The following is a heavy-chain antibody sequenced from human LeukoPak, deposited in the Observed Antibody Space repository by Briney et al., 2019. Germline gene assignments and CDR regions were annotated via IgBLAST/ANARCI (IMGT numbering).Heavy chain of an antibody. D-gene: IGHD6-13*01. J-gene: IGHJ4*02. Sequence: GGSLRLSCAASGFTFSNYWMHWVRQAPGKGLVWVSRINSDGSSTSYADSVKGRFTISRDNAKNTLYLQMNSLRAEDTAVYYCARAQSRKQQLPFDYWGQGTLVTVSS. CDR3: ARAQSRKQQLPFDY. CDR1: GFTFSNYW. CDR2: INSDGSST. V-gene: IGHV3-74*01.